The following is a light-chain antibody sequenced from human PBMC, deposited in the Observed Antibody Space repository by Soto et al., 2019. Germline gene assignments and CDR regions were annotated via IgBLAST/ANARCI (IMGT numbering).Light chain of an antibody. CDR3: SSYTSSSTLGV. V-gene: IGLV2-14*01. Sequence: QSVLTQPASVSGSPGQSITISCTGTSSDGGGYNYVSWYPQHPGKAPKLMIYDVSNRPSGGSNRFAGSKSGNTASLTISGLQAEDEADYYCSSYTSSSTLGVFGTGTKVTVL. J-gene: IGLJ1*01. CDR2: DVS. CDR1: SSDGGGYNY.